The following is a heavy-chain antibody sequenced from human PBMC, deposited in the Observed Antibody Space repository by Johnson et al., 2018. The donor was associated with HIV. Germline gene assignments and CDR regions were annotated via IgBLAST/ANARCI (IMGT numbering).Heavy chain of an antibody. J-gene: IGHJ3*02. V-gene: IGHV3-30*04. CDR3: AKPPAMGADAFGI. D-gene: IGHD3-16*01. CDR1: GFTFSSYA. Sequence: QVQLVESGGGVVQPGMSLRLSCAASGFTFSSYAMHWVRQAPGKGLEWVAVISYDGSNKYYADSVKGRFTISRDNSKNTLYLQMNSLRAEDTAVYYCAKPPAMGADAFGIWGQGAMVTVSS. CDR2: ISYDGSNK.